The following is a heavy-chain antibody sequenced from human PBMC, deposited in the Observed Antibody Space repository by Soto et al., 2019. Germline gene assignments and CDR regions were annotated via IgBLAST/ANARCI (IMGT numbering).Heavy chain of an antibody. CDR2: TRNKANSYST. V-gene: IGHV3-72*01. D-gene: IGHD1-26*01. CDR3: TRSGSYRPFDY. CDR1: GFAFSDHY. J-gene: IGHJ4*02. Sequence: EVQLVDSGGGLVQPGGSLRLSCAASGFAFSDHYMDWIRQAPGKGLEWVGRTRNKANSYSTEYAASVKGRFTISRDDSKNTLFLQMNSLTTEDTAVYYCTRSGSYRPFDYWGQGTLVTVSS.